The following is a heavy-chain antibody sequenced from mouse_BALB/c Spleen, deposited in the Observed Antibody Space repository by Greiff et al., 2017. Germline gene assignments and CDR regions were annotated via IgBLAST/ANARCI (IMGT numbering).Heavy chain of an antibody. J-gene: IGHJ2*01. D-gene: IGHD1-2*01. CDR2: ISYSGST. Sequence: EVKLMESGPGLVKPSQSLSLTCTVTGYSITSDYAWNWIRQFPGNKLEWMGYISYSGSTSYNPSLKSRISITRDTSKNQFFLQLNSVTTEDTATYYCARSVLYGYYFDYWGQGTTLTVSS. V-gene: IGHV3-2*02. CDR1: GYSITSDYA. CDR3: ARSVLYGYYFDY.